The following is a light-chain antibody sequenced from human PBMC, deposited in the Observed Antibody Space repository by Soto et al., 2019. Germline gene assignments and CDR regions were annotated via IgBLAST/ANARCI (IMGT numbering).Light chain of an antibody. CDR2: DVN. CDR1: SSDVGNSNG. Sequence: QSALTQPPSVSGSPGQSVAISCTGTSSDVGNSNGVSWYQQPPGTAPKLMIYDVNNRPSGVPDRFSGSKPGNTASLTISGLQAEEEADYYCSSYTSSSTYVFGTGTKLTVL. CDR3: SSYTSSSTYV. J-gene: IGLJ1*01. V-gene: IGLV2-18*02.